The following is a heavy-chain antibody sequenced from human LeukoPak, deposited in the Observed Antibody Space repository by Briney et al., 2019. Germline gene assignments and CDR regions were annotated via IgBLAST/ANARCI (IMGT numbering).Heavy chain of an antibody. CDR1: GFTVSSNY. CDR3: ARVRIRPYYFDY. D-gene: IGHD1-14*01. V-gene: IGHV3-66*01. J-gene: IGHJ4*02. Sequence: GGSLRLSCAASGFTVSSNYMSWVRQAPGKGLEWVSVIYSGGSTYYADSVKGRFTISRDNSKNTLYLQMNSLRAEDTAVYYCARVRIRPYYFDYWGQGTPVTVSS. CDR2: IYSGGST.